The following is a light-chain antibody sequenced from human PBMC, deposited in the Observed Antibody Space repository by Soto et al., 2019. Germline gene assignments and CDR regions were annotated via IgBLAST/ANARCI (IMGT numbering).Light chain of an antibody. V-gene: IGKV1-5*01. CDR2: DAF. Sequence: DIQMTQSPSSLSASVGDRVTITCRASQSISSWLVWYQQKPGKAPKLLIFDAFSLGSGVPSRFSGSRSGTEFTLTISSLQPDDYATYYCQQYNSYSPLTFGGGTKVDIK. J-gene: IGKJ4*01. CDR3: QQYNSYSPLT. CDR1: QSISSW.